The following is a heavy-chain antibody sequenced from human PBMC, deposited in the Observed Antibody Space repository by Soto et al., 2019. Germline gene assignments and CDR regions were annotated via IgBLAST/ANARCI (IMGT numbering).Heavy chain of an antibody. CDR2: INHSGST. CDR3: ARLATVTTKAKIDYYYYYMDV. Sequence: QVQLQQWGAGLLKPSETLSLTCAVYGGSFSGYYWSWIRQPPGKGLEWIGEINHSGSTNYNPSLKSRVTRAVDTAKNQFALKLSSVTAADTAVYYCARLATVTTKAKIDYYYYYMDVWGKGTTVTVSS. CDR1: GGSFSGYY. D-gene: IGHD4-17*01. V-gene: IGHV4-34*01. J-gene: IGHJ6*03.